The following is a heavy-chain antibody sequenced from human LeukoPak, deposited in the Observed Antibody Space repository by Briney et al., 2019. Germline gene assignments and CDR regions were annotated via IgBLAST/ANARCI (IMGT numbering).Heavy chain of an antibody. CDR3: ARPPVSGSYSREVPGY. V-gene: IGHV5-51*01. CDR1: GYSFTSYW. Sequence: GESLKISCKGSGYSFTSYWIGWVRQMPGKGLEWMGIIYPGDSDTRYSPSFQGQVTISADKSISTAYLQWSSLKASDTAMYYCARPPVSGSYSREVPGYWGQGTLVTVSS. CDR2: IYPGDSDT. D-gene: IGHD1-26*01. J-gene: IGHJ4*02.